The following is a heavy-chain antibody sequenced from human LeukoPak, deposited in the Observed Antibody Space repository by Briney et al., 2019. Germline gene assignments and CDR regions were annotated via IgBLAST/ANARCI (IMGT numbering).Heavy chain of an antibody. D-gene: IGHD5-24*01. CDR3: ASPDGYTFSWYAMDV. V-gene: IGHV3-33*01. CDR1: GFSLSSYG. Sequence: GGSLRLSCEASGFSLSSYGMHWVRQVPGKGLEWVAILWYDGRTQHYADSVKGRFTISRDNAKNTLYLQMNSLTAEDTAVYYCASPDGYTFSWYAMDVWGKGTTVAVSS. J-gene: IGHJ6*04. CDR2: LWYDGRTQ.